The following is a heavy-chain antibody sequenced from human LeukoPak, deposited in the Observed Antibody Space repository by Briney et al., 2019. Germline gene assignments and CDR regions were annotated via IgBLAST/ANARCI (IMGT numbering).Heavy chain of an antibody. CDR3: ANFKGKDGIKDHFDY. J-gene: IGHJ4*02. CDR2: ISHSGGAT. Sequence: GGSLRLSCAAFGIAFDKNAMSWVRQAPGKGLEWVSTISHSGGATHYADSVKGRFTVSRDNSKNTVSLQMSSLRVEDTAVYYCANFKGKDGIKDHFDYWGQGTLVTVSS. V-gene: IGHV3-23*01. CDR1: GIAFDKNA. D-gene: IGHD5-24*01.